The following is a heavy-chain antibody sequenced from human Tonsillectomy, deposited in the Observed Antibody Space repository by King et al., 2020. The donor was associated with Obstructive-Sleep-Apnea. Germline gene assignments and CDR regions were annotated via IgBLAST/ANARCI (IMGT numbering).Heavy chain of an antibody. CDR1: GFTFSSYS. J-gene: IGHJ4*02. CDR2: INSSSNTI. Sequence: QLVQSGGGLVQPGGSLRLSCAASGFTFSSYSMNWVRQAPWKGLEWVSDINSSSNTIYYAYSVRGRLSISRANAKNALYLQMNSLRAEDTAVYYCARDSGDSGYDSRPIWGQGILVTVSS. V-gene: IGHV3-48*04. CDR3: ARDSGDSGYDSRPI. D-gene: IGHD5-12*01.